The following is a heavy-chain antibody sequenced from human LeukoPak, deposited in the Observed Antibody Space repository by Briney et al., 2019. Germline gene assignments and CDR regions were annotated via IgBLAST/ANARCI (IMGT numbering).Heavy chain of an antibody. CDR2: IYYSGST. D-gene: IGHD4-17*01. CDR3: ARFTYDDHGKNYYLDC. V-gene: IGHV4-59*08. J-gene: IGHJ4*02. Sequence: SETLSLTCTVSGGSIRSYYWSWIRQPPGKGLEWIGYIYYSGSTNYNPSLKSRVTISVDTSKNQFSLKLSSVTAADTAVYYCARFTYDDHGKNYYLDCWGQGNLVTVSS. CDR1: GGSIRSYY.